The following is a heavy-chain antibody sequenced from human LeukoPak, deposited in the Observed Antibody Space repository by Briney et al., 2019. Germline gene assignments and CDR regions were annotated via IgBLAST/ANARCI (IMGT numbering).Heavy chain of an antibody. CDR1: GYSISSGYY. V-gene: IGHV4-38-2*01. Sequence: PSETLSLTCAVSGYSISSGYYCGGIRQPPGKGLEWIGSIYHSGSTYYNPSLKSRVTISVDTSKNQFSLKLSSVTAADTAVYYCARLWGPKFYMDVWGKGTTVTVSS. CDR3: ARLWGPKFYMDV. D-gene: IGHD3-16*01. CDR2: IYHSGST. J-gene: IGHJ6*03.